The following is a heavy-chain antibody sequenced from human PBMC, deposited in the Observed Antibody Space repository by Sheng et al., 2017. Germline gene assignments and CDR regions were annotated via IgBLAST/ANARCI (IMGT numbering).Heavy chain of an antibody. CDR2: IYYSGST. CDR1: GGSISSYY. J-gene: IGHJ6*03. CDR3: ARGSLLSGAYYMDV. V-gene: IGHV4-59*12. Sequence: QVQLQESGPGLVKPSETLSLTCTVSGGSISSYYWSWIRQPPGKGLEWIGYIYYSGSTNYNPSLKSRVTISVDTSKNQFSLKLSSVTAADTAVYYCARGSLLSGAYYMDVWGQGDHGHRSP. D-gene: IGHD1-26*01.